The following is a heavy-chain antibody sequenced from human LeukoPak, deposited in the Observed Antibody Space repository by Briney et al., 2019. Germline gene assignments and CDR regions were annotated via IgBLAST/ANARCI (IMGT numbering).Heavy chain of an antibody. CDR3: DV. J-gene: IGHJ6*02. V-gene: IGHV4-34*01. CDR1: GGSFSGYY. Sequence: PSETLSLTCAVYGGSFSGYYWNWIRQPPGEGLEWIGEINHSGSTNYNPSLKSRVTISVDTSKNQFSLKLSSGTNPRVRYYGMDVWGQGTTVTVSS. CDR2: INHSGST.